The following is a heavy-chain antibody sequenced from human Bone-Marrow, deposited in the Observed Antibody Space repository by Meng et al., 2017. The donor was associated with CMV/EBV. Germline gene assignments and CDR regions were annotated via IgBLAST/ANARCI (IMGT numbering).Heavy chain of an antibody. D-gene: IGHD3-3*01. V-gene: IGHV4-61*01. J-gene: IGHJ4*02. Sequence: SETLSLTCSVSGGSVSSGNYYWSWIRQPPGKGLESIGYISHSGSSNYNPSLRSRVTISIDTSKNQFSLKLSAVTAADTAVYYCARGLTVNDFWGEKDYWGQGTPVTVSS. CDR1: GGSVSSGNYY. CDR3: ARGLTVNDFWGEKDY. CDR2: ISHSGSS.